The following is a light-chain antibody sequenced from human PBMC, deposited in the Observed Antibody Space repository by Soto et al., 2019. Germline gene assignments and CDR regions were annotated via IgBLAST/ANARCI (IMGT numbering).Light chain of an antibody. CDR2: EVS. J-gene: IGKJ5*01. V-gene: IGKV2D-29*02. Sequence: VVMTQTPLSLSFAPLQPASISCKSSQILLHITGENFLFWHLQQPGQSKQLMIYEVSTRVSGVPDRFSGSGSGTDFTLEISRVETDDVGIYYCMQSTQLPPTFGQGTRLEIK. CDR1: QILLHITGENF. CDR3: MQSTQLPPT.